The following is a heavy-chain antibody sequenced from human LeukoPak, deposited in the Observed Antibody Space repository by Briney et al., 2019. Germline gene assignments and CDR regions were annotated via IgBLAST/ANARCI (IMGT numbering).Heavy chain of an antibody. Sequence: SETLSLTCTVSGGSISSYYWSWIRQPPGKGLEWIGYIYYSGSTNYNPSLKSRVTISVDTSKNQFSLQLSSVTAADTAVYFCASRIAVGGDHIDSWGQGTLVTVSS. J-gene: IGHJ4*02. CDR1: GGSISSYY. D-gene: IGHD6-19*01. CDR3: ASRIAVGGDHIDS. CDR2: IYYSGST. V-gene: IGHV4-59*08.